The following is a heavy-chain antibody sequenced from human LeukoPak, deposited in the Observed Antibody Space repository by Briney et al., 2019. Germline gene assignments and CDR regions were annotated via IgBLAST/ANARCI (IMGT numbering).Heavy chain of an antibody. V-gene: IGHV4-39*01. D-gene: IGHD1-26*01. CDR2: IDYSGNT. CDR3: ARVGIVGATTGFDY. J-gene: IGHJ4*02. Sequence: TSETLSLTCTVSGGSISSSGYCWGWIRQPPGKGLEWIGSIDYSGNTNYNPSLKSRVTIAVDMSKNQFSLKLSSVTAADTAVYYCARVGIVGATTGFDYWGQGTLVTVSS. CDR1: GGSISSSGYC.